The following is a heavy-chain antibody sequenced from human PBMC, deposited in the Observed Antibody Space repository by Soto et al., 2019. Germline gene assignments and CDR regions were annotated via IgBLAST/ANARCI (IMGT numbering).Heavy chain of an antibody. Sequence: SETLSLTCTVSGGSISSDYWSWIRQPAGKGLEWIGGIYTSGSTNYNPSLKSRVTMSVDTSKNQFSLKLSSVSAAETAVYYCARVVPTGTEFDYWGQGTLVTVSS. J-gene: IGHJ4*02. CDR2: IYTSGST. D-gene: IGHD1-1*01. CDR3: ARVVPTGTEFDY. CDR1: GGSISSDY. V-gene: IGHV4-4*07.